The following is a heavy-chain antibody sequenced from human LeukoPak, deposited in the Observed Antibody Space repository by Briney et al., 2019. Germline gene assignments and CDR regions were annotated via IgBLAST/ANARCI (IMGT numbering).Heavy chain of an antibody. CDR3: ARDRGAYYYETGY. V-gene: IGHV3-66*01. D-gene: IGHD3-22*01. CDR2: IYSGGGT. J-gene: IGHJ4*02. CDR1: GFTVSSNY. Sequence: GGSLRLSCAASGFTVSSNYMNWVRQAPGKGLEWVSVIYSGGGTYYAESVKGRFTISRDNSKNTLYLQMNSLRIEDTAVYYCARDRGAYYYETGYWGQGILVTVSS.